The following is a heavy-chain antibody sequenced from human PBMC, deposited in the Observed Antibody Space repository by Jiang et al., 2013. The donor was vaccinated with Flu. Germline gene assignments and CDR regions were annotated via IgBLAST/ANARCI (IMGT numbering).Heavy chain of an antibody. D-gene: IGHD5-12*01. CDR1: GGSVSSSNYY. CDR2: IYYSGST. Sequence: SGSGLVKPAETLSLTCTVSGGSVSSSNYYWSWIRQPPGEGLEWIGTIYYSGSTYYNPSHKSRVTISVDTSKNQFSLKLSSMTAADTAVYYCASSYSGYNYLFDYWGQGTLVTVSS. V-gene: IGHV4-39*01. CDR3: ASSYSGYNYLFDY. J-gene: IGHJ4*02.